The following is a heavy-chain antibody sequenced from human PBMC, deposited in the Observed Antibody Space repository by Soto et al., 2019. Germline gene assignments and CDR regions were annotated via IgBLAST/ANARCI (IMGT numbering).Heavy chain of an antibody. CDR3: ALRSMAVVPEY. V-gene: IGHV4-59*01. CDR1: GDSISSYY. D-gene: IGHD3-22*01. CDR2: LYYGRSA. Sequence: QVQLQESGPGLVKPSETLSLTCAVSGDSISSYYCMWIRQPPGKGLESIGYLYYGRSANYDPSLKSRVTLPVDTSTNQCSLTLSSMTAADTAVYYCALRSMAVVPEYWGQGTLVTVSS. J-gene: IGHJ4*02.